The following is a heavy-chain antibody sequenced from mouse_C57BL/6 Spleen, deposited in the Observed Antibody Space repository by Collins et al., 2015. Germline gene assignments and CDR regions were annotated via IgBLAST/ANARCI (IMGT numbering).Heavy chain of an antibody. CDR3: ARRTTVVEDYAMDY. Sequence: DVQLQESGPGLVKPSQSLSLTCTVTGYSITSDYAWNWIRQFPGNKLEWMGYISYSGSTSYSPSLKSRISITRDTSKNQFFLQLNSVTTEDTATYYCARRTTVVEDYAMDYWGQGTSVTVSS. CDR1: GYSITSDYA. CDR2: ISYSGST. V-gene: IGHV3-2*02. D-gene: IGHD1-1*01. J-gene: IGHJ4*01.